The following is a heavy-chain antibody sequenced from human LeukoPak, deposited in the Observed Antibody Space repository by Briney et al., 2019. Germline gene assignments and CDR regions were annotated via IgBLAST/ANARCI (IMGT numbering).Heavy chain of an antibody. D-gene: IGHD7-27*01. CDR3: ARVSLGRDYFDY. J-gene: IGHJ4*02. CDR2: IYPGDSDT. V-gene: IGHV5-51*01. CDR1: GYSFTSYW. Sequence: GGSLKISCQGSGYSFTSYWIGWVRQMPGKGLEWMGIIYPGDSDTRYSPSFQGQVTISADKSTSTAYLQWSSLKASDTAVYYCARVSLGRDYFDYWGQGTLVTVSS.